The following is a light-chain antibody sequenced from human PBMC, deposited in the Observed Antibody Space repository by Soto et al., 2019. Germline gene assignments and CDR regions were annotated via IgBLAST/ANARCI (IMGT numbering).Light chain of an antibody. Sequence: EIVMTQSPATLSVSPGERATLSCRASQSVSSNLAGYQQKPGQAPRLLIYGSSTRATGIPARFSGSGSGTEFTLPISSLQSEDFAVYYCQQYNNWPPWTFGQGNKVEIK. CDR3: QQYNNWPPWT. CDR1: QSVSSN. V-gene: IGKV3-15*01. J-gene: IGKJ1*01. CDR2: GSS.